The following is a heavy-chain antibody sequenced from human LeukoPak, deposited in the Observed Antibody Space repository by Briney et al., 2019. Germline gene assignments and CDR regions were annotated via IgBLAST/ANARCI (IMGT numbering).Heavy chain of an antibody. J-gene: IGHJ6*02. CDR1: GFTFSSYE. V-gene: IGHV3-48*03. CDR2: ISSSGSTI. Sequence: GGSLRLSCAASGFTFSSYEMNWVRRAPGKGLEWVSYISSSGSTIYYADSVKGRFTISRDNAKNSLYLQMNSLRAEDTAVYYCATYSGYDGMDVWGQGTTVTVSS. CDR3: ATYSGYDGMDV. D-gene: IGHD5-12*01.